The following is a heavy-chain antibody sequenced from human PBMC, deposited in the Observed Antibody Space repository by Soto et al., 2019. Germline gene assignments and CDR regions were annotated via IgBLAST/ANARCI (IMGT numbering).Heavy chain of an antibody. D-gene: IGHD3-10*01. Sequence: QVQLVQSGAEVKKPGSSVKVSCKASGGTFSSYAISWVRQAPGQGLEWMGGIIPIFGTANYAQKFQGRVTITADGCTGTGDMELSSPGSEDTAVYYCASAVITPPDYYYGMDVWGQGPTVTVSS. CDR1: GGTFSSYA. J-gene: IGHJ6*02. CDR2: IIPIFGTA. CDR3: ASAVITPPDYYYGMDV. V-gene: IGHV1-69*12.